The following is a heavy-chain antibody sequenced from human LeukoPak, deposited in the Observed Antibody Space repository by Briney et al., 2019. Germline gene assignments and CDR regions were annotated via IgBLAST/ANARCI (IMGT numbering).Heavy chain of an antibody. Sequence: KSGGSLRLSCAASGFTFSSYSMNWVRQAPGKGLEWVSSISSSSSYIYYADSVKGRFTISRDNAKNSLYLQMNSLRAEDTAVYYCARAYYSNYKGYYTDVWGKGTTVTVSS. V-gene: IGHV3-21*01. CDR2: ISSSSSYI. CDR1: GFTFSSYS. CDR3: ARAYYSNYKGYYTDV. D-gene: IGHD4-11*01. J-gene: IGHJ6*03.